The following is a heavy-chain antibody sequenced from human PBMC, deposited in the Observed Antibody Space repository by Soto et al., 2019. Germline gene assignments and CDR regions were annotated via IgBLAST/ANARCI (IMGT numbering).Heavy chain of an antibody. Sequence: SDTLSLTCTVSGGSISSYYWSWIRQPPGKGLEWIGYIYYSGSTNYNPSLKSRVTISVDTSKNQFSLKLSSVTAADTAVYYCARDNGYSYGYTLDHWGQGTLVTVSS. CDR3: ARDNGYSYGYTLDH. V-gene: IGHV4-59*01. CDR1: GGSISSYY. CDR2: IYYSGST. D-gene: IGHD5-18*01. J-gene: IGHJ4*02.